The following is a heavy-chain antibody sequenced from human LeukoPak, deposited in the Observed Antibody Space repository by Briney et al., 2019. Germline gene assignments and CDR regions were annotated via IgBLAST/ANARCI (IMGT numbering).Heavy chain of an antibody. CDR3: ARVLGNRCIGGNCYFDY. CDR1: GFTVSSNS. D-gene: IGHD2-15*01. J-gene: IGHJ4*02. CDR2: IYSGGST. Sequence: PGGSLRLSCAASGFTVSSNSMSWVRQAPGKGLECVSLIYSGGSTYHTDSVKGRFTISRDNSKNTLYLQMNGLRAEDTAVYYCARVLGNRCIGGNCYFDYLGQGTLVTVSS. V-gene: IGHV3-66*01.